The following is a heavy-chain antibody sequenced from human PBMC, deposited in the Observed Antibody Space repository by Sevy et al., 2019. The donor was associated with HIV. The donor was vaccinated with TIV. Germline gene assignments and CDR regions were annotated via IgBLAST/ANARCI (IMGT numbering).Heavy chain of an antibody. V-gene: IGHV4-31*03. D-gene: IGHD2-15*01. J-gene: IGHJ6*02. CDR1: GGSISSGGYY. Sequence: SETLSLTCTVSGGSISSGGYYWSWIRQHPGKGLEWIGYIYYSGSTYYNPSLKSRVTISVDTSKNQFSLKLSSVTAADTAVYYCAAAPWYYYYGMDVWGQWTTVTVSS. CDR3: AAAPWYYYYGMDV. CDR2: IYYSGST.